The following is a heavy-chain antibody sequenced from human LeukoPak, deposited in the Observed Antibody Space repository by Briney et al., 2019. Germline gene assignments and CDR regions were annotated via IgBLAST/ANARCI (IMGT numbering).Heavy chain of an antibody. CDR1: GGTFSSYA. CDR3: ASHTGDSFRRYYYYGMDV. CDR2: FFPIFGTA. Sequence: ASVKVSCKASGGTFSSYAFSWVRQAPGQGLEWMGGFFPIFGTANYAQKFQGRVTITADESTSTAYMELSSLRSEDTAVYYCASHTGDSFRRYYYYGMDVWGKGTTVTVSS. D-gene: IGHD7-27*01. J-gene: IGHJ6*04. V-gene: IGHV1-69*01.